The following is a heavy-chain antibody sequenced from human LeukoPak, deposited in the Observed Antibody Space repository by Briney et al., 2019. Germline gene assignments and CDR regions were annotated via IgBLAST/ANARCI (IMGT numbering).Heavy chain of an antibody. Sequence: SETLSLTCTVSGGSISSYYWSWIRQPPGKGLEWIGYIYYSGSTNYNPSLKSRVTISVDTSKNQFSLKLSSVTAADTAVYYCARASSSWSFYFDYWGQGTLVTVSS. J-gene: IGHJ4*02. CDR2: IYYSGST. CDR1: GGSISSYY. V-gene: IGHV4-59*01. CDR3: ARASSSWSFYFDY. D-gene: IGHD6-13*01.